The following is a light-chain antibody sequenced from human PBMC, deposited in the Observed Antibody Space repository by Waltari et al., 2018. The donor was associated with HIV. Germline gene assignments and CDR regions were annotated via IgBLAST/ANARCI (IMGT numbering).Light chain of an antibody. CDR1: TRAVTSGYS. Sequence: QTVVTQEPSLTVSPGGTVTLTCASSTRAVTSGYSPNWFQQKPGQAPRALIYGTTNKHSWPPARFSGSLLGGKAALTLSGVQPEDEAEYYCLLYYGGAWVFGGGTKLTVL. J-gene: IGLJ3*02. CDR2: GTT. V-gene: IGLV7-43*01. CDR3: LLYYGGAWV.